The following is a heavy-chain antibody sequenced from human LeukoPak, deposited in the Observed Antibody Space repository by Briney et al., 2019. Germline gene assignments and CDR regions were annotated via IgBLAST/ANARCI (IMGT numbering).Heavy chain of an antibody. V-gene: IGHV3-30-3*01. D-gene: IGHD2-21*01. CDR1: GFTFSSYA. J-gene: IGHJ4*02. CDR3: AKDIQGSY. CDR2: ISYDGSNK. Sequence: GGSLRLSCAASGFTFSSYAMHWVRQAPGKGLEWVAVISYDGSNKYYADSVKGRFTISRDNSKNTVYLQMNSLRAEDTAIYYCAKDIQGSYWGQGTLVTVSS.